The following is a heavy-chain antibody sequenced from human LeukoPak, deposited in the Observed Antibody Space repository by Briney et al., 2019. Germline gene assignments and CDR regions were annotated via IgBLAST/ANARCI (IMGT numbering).Heavy chain of an antibody. Sequence: PGGSLRLSCAASGFTFSSYSMNWVRQAPGKGLEWVSSISSSSYIYYADSVKGRFTISRANARNSLYLQMNNLRVEDTAVYYCARGYTNYGYVFDIWGQGTMVTVSS. CDR3: ARGYTNYGYVFDI. J-gene: IGHJ3*02. CDR2: ISSSSYI. CDR1: GFTFSSYS. V-gene: IGHV3-21*04. D-gene: IGHD4-11*01.